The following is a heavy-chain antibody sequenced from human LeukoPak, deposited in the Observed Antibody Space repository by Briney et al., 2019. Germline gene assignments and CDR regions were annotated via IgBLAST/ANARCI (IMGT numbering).Heavy chain of an antibody. CDR2: MYPGDSDT. Sequence: KISCKGSGYSFTNYWIGWVRQMPGKGLEWMGIMYPGDSDTRYTPSFQGQVTISADKSISTAYLQWSSLKASDTAMYYCARHETGPYFDYWGQGTLVTVSS. J-gene: IGHJ4*02. CDR3: ARHETGPYFDY. D-gene: IGHD1-1*01. CDR1: GYSFTNYW. V-gene: IGHV5-51*01.